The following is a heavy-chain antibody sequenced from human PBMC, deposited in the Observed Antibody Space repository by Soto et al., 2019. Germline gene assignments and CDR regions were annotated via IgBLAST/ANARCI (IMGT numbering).Heavy chain of an antibody. V-gene: IGHV3-15*07. CDR1: GFTFSNAW. Sequence: EVQLVESGGGLVKPGGSLRLSCAASGFTFSNAWMNWVRQAPGKGLEWVGRIKSKTDGGTTDYAAPVKGRFTISRDDSXNTLYLQMNSLKTEDTAVYYCTGYYDSSGYYFPDYWGQGTLVTVSS. CDR3: TGYYDSSGYYFPDY. J-gene: IGHJ4*02. D-gene: IGHD3-22*01. CDR2: IKSKTDGGTT.